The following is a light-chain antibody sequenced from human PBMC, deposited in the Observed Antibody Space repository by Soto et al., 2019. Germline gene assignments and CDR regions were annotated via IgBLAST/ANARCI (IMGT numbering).Light chain of an antibody. CDR2: GAS. J-gene: IGKJ5*01. Sequence: NQLNQAACCMSETVGDRVTITCRASQGVRSYLAWFQQRPGKAPKLLIFGASTLQSGVPVRFSGSGSGTDFILSINSLQPEDVATYYCQQLDSFPLTFGQGTRLEI. CDR3: QQLDSFPLT. V-gene: IGKV1-9*01. CDR1: QGVRSY.